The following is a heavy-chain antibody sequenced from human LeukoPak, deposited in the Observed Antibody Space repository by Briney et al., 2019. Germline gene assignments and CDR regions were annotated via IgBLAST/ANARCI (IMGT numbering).Heavy chain of an antibody. V-gene: IGHV1-2*02. D-gene: IGHD3-22*01. J-gene: IGHJ5*02. CDR3: ASSNYYYDSSGYEVGAWFDP. CDR1: GYTFTGYY. Sequence: ASVKVSCKASGYTFTGYYMHWVRQALAQGLEWIGCINPNSGGTNYAQKFQGRVTMTRDTSISTAYMELSRLRSDDTAVYYCASSNYYYDSSGYEVGAWFDPWGKGTLVTVSS. CDR2: INPNSGGT.